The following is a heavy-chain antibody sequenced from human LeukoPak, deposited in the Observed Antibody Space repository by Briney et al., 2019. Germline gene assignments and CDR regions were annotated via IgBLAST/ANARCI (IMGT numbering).Heavy chain of an antibody. J-gene: IGHJ4*02. CDR1: GFTFSSRW. Sequence: GGSLRLSCAASGFTFSSRWMDWVRQAPGKGLEWVANINQDGSEKYYVDSVKGRFTISRDNAKNSVFLQMDSLRVEDTAVYYCSVSLNSWGQGTLVTVSS. CDR2: INQDGSEK. CDR3: SVSLNS. V-gene: IGHV3-7*01. D-gene: IGHD1-26*01.